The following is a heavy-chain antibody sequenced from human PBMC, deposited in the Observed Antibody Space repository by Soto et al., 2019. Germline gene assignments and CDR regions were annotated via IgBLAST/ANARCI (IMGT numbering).Heavy chain of an antibody. CDR2: IYYSGST. J-gene: IGHJ4*02. Sequence: SETLSLTCTVSGGSISSYYWSWIRQPPGKGLEWIGYIYYSGSTNYNPSLKSRVTISVDTSKNQFSLKLSSVTAEDTAVYYCAKGNYYGSGSYYPFDYWGQGTLVTVSS. V-gene: IGHV4-59*01. CDR1: GGSISSYY. CDR3: AKGNYYGSGSYYPFDY. D-gene: IGHD3-10*01.